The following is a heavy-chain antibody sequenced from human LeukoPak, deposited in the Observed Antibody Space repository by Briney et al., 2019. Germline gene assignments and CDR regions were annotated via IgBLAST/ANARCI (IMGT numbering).Heavy chain of an antibody. V-gene: IGHV4-31*03. CDR1: RGSISSGGYY. D-gene: IGHD5-12*01. CDR3: ATYSGYDAFKATEF. J-gene: IGHJ4*02. Sequence: SETLSLTCTVSRGSISSGGYYWNWIRQHPGRGLEWIGNIYNTGATNYNPSLKSRVAISQDPSTNRFSLKLSSVTAADTAVYYCATYSGYDAFKATEFWGQGILVTASS. CDR2: IYNTGAT.